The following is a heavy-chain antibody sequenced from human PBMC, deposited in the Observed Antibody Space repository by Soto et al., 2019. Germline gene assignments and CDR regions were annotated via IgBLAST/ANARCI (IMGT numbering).Heavy chain of an antibody. CDR2: IYYSGTT. CDR3: ARVSVGGYYKYNWFDP. CDR1: GGSISTSNYY. V-gene: IGHV4-39*07. J-gene: IGHJ5*02. Sequence: SETLSLTCTVSGGSISTSNYYWGWVRQPPGKGLDWIGNIYYSGTTYYNPSLKSRVTISVDTSKNQFSLKLSSVTAADTAVYYCARVSVGGYYKYNWFDPWGQGTLVTVSS. D-gene: IGHD3-3*01.